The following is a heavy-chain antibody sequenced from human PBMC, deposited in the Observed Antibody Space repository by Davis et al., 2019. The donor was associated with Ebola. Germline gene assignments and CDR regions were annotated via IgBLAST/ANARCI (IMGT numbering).Heavy chain of an antibody. Sequence: PGGSLRLSCAASGFTFSDYYMTWIRQAPGKGLEWISDIGTSSSHTTYADSVKDRFTISRDNGHNTLYLQMNSLRPEDTALYYCARFCIATSCPTHHYYYHGMDVWGQGTTVTVSS. J-gene: IGHJ6*02. CDR2: IGTSSSHT. CDR1: GFTFSDYY. D-gene: IGHD2-2*01. CDR3: ARFCIATSCPTHHYYYHGMDV. V-gene: IGHV3-11*06.